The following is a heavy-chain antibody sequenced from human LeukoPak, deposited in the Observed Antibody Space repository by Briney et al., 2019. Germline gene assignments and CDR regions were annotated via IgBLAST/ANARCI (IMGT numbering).Heavy chain of an antibody. Sequence: PGGALRLSCAASGFTFSSYSMNWVRQAPGKGLEWVSSISSSSSYIYYADSVKGRFTISRDNAKNSLYLQMNSLRAEDTAVYYCAKDIAVVVAATLGYWGQGTLVTVSS. V-gene: IGHV3-21*01. CDR2: ISSSSSYI. CDR1: GFTFSSYS. D-gene: IGHD2-15*01. CDR3: AKDIAVVVAATLGY. J-gene: IGHJ4*02.